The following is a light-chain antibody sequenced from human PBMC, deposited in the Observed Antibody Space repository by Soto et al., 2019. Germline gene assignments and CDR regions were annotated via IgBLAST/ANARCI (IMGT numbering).Light chain of an antibody. Sequence: EIVLMQSLVVLFLSPGERATLSCRASHSVSSSYLAWYQQKPGQAPRLLIYGASSRATGIPDRFSGSGSGTDFTLTISSLEPEDSAVYYCQQYGSSHWAFGQGTKVDIK. J-gene: IGKJ1*01. V-gene: IGKV3-20*01. CDR1: HSVSSSY. CDR3: QQYGSSHWA. CDR2: GAS.